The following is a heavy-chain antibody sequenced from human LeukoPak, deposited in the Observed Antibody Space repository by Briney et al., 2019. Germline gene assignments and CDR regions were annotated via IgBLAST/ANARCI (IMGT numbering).Heavy chain of an antibody. CDR3: ARGGHGGGYDIDY. D-gene: IGHD5-12*01. V-gene: IGHV3-21*01. Sequence: GGSLRLSCAASGFTFSSYSMNWVRQAPGKGLEWVSSISSSSSYIYYADSVKGRFTISRDNAKNSLYLQMNSLRAEVTAVYYCARGGHGGGYDIDYWGQGTLVTVSS. J-gene: IGHJ4*02. CDR2: ISSSSSYI. CDR1: GFTFSSYS.